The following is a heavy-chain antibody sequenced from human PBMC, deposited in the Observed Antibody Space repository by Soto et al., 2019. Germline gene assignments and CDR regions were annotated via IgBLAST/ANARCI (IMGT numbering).Heavy chain of an antibody. Sequence: QIHLVQSGAEVKKPGASVKVSCKGSGYGFTTYGITWVRQAPGQGLEWMAWISAHNGNTNYAQKLQGRVTVTRDTSTSTAYMELRSRSSGATAVYYCARGRYGDYWGQGALVTVSS. CDR1: GYGFTTYG. CDR2: ISAHNGNT. D-gene: IGHD1-1*01. V-gene: IGHV1-18*01. J-gene: IGHJ4*02. CDR3: ARGRYGDY.